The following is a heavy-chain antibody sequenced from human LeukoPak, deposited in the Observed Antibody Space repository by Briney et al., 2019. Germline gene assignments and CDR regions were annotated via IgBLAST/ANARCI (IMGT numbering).Heavy chain of an antibody. V-gene: IGHV3-21*01. Sequence: PGGSLRLSCAASGFTFSSYGMHWVRQAPGKGLEWVSSISSSSSYIYYADSVKGRFTISRDNAKNSLYLQMNSLRAEDTAVYYCARDTVVVVPAARPAPSWYYGMDVWGQGTTVTVSS. CDR1: GFTFSSYG. J-gene: IGHJ6*02. CDR3: ARDTVVVVPAARPAPSWYYGMDV. CDR2: ISSSSSYI. D-gene: IGHD2-2*01.